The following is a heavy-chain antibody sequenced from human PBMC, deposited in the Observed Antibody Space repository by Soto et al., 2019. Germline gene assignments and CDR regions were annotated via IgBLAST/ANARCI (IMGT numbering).Heavy chain of an antibody. J-gene: IGHJ4*02. D-gene: IGHD2-2*03. V-gene: IGHV4-31*03. CDR2: IFHSGST. CDR1: GGSISSGGYY. CDR3: ARAGYCTSSSCYLFEY. Sequence: QVQLQESGPGLVKPPQTLSLTCNVSGGSISSGGYYWTWIRQRPGKGLEWIGYIFHSGSTHYTPSLKRRVTISVDTSKNQFSLNLTSVTAADTAMYYCARAGYCTSSSCYLFEYWGQGTLVTVSS.